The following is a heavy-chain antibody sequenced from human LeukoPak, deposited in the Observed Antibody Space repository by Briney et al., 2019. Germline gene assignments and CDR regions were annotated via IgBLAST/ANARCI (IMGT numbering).Heavy chain of an antibody. D-gene: IGHD4-17*01. J-gene: IGHJ4*02. CDR2: IWYDGSNK. Sequence: GRSLRLSCTVSGFVFSSFGMHWVRQAPGKGLEWVAVIWYDGSNKYYADSVKGRFTISRDNSKNTLYLQMNSLRAEDTAVYYCATTGTTVTPFDYWGQGTLVTVSS. CDR3: ATTGTTVTPFDY. V-gene: IGHV3-33*01. CDR1: GFVFSSFG.